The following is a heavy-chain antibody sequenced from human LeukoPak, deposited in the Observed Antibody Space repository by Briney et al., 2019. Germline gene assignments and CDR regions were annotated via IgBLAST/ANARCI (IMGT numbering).Heavy chain of an antibody. CDR1: GVSISSGDYY. V-gene: IGHV4-30-4*01. J-gene: IGHJ4*02. CDR3: AREVSYYYDSSGHFDY. D-gene: IGHD3-22*01. Sequence: SETLSLTCTVSGVSISSGDYYWSWIRQPPGKGLERIGYIYYSGSTYYNPSLKSRVTISVDTSKNQFSLKLSSVTAADTAVYYCAREVSYYYDSSGHFDYWGQRTLVTVSS. CDR2: IYYSGST.